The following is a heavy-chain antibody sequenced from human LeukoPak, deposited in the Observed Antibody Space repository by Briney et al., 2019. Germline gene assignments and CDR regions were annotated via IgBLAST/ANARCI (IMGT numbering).Heavy chain of an antibody. Sequence: NASETLSLTCTVSGGSISSSSYYWGWIRQTPGKGLEWIGSIYYSGSTYYNPSLKSRVTISVDTSKNQFSLKLSSVTAADTAVYYCARKAEDVVVPAAIGDYWGQGTLVTVSS. CDR1: GGSISSSSYY. D-gene: IGHD2-2*02. J-gene: IGHJ4*02. CDR2: IYYSGST. CDR3: ARKAEDVVVPAAIGDY. V-gene: IGHV4-39*01.